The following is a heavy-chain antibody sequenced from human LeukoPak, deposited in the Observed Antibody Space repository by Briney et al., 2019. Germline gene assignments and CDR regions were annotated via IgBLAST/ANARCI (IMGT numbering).Heavy chain of an antibody. J-gene: IGHJ6*04. CDR2: ITRDGSST. D-gene: IGHD3-16*01. Sequence: GSLRLSCAASGFTFSSSWMHWVRQAPGKGLEWVSRITRDGSSTTYADSVKGRFTTSRDNAKNTLYLQMDSLRDDDTAVYYCARDPGYESWSPFWGGMDVWGNGTTVIVSS. CDR3: ARDPGYESWSPFWGGMDV. V-gene: IGHV3-74*01. CDR1: GFTFSSSW.